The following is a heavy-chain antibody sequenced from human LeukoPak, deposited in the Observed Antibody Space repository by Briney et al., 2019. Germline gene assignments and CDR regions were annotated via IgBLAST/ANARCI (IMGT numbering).Heavy chain of an antibody. D-gene: IGHD5-18*01. J-gene: IGHJ4*02. CDR1: GFTFSSYA. CDR3: AKHDWPAMVINY. V-gene: IGHV3-23*01. CDR2: ISGSGGST. Sequence: PGGSLRLSCAASGFTFSSYAMSWVRQAPGKGLEWVSAISGSGGSTYYADSVKGRFTISRDNSKNTLYLQMNTLRAEDTAVYYCAKHDWPAMVINYWGQGTLVTVSS.